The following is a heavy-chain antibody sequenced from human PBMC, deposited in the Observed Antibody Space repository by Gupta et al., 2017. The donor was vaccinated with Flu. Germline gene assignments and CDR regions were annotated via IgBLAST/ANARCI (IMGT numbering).Heavy chain of an antibody. J-gene: IGHJ5*02. CDR1: GFTFSSSA. CDR2: ISNSGSYT. D-gene: IGHD2-8*01. Sequence: EVQLLESGGSLVRAGGALKRSCAASGFTFSSSAMRWVRQAPGKGLEWVAGISNSGSYTYYADSVRGRLTISRDNSKNTLYLHMNSLRVEDTAVYYCARDGCISGVCYPSPENWFDPWGQGTLVTVSS. CDR3: ARDGCISGVCYPSPENWFDP. V-gene: IGHV3-23*01.